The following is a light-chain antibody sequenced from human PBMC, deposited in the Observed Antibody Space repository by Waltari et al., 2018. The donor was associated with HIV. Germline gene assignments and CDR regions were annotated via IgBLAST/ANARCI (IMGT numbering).Light chain of an antibody. CDR2: KAS. J-gene: IGKJ2*02. CDR3: QHYDSYSCT. Sequence: DIQLTQSPSTLSASVGDRVTITCRASQNVNKWLAWYQQKPGKAPTLLIYKASSLKSGVQSRFSGSGSGTEFTLTISSLQPDDCATYYCQHYDSYSCTFGQGTKVEIK. V-gene: IGKV1-5*03. CDR1: QNVNKW.